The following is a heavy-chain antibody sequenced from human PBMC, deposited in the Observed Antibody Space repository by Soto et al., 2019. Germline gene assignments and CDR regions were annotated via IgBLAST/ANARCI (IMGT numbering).Heavy chain of an antibody. CDR1: GYSFTTYW. D-gene: IGHD6-19*01. CDR2: IYPGDSDT. CDR3: ARSRRGAYSSGWYSPSGYYNYGIDV. V-gene: IGHV5-51*01. J-gene: IGHJ6*01. Sequence: GESLKICCKAAGYSFTTYWSGWLRQMPGKGLEWMGIIYPGDSDTKYSPSLQGQVSISADTSISTAYLQWTSLKASDTAMYYCARSRRGAYSSGWYSPSGYYNYGIDVWGQGTKVTVSS.